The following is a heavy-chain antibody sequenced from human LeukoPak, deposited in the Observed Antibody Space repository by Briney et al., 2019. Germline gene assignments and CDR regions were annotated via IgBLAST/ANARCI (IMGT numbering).Heavy chain of an antibody. V-gene: IGHV3-7*01. D-gene: IGHD2-2*01. CDR3: ARDTSPYTGTIWSDAFDI. CDR1: GFTFSDYW. J-gene: IGHJ3*02. CDR2: IKQDGSEK. Sequence: GGSLRLSCAVSGFTFSDYWMTWVRQAPGKGLEWVASIKQDGSEKNYVDSVKGRFTISRDNAKNSVYLQMHSLRGEDTAVYYCARDTSPYTGTIWSDAFDIWGQGTMVTVSS.